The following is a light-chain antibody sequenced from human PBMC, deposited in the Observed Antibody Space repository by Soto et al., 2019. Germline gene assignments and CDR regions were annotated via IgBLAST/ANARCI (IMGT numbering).Light chain of an antibody. CDR3: QQYGDSSWT. CDR1: QSVTSNA. Sequence: EMVLSQRTATLSFSPVGRANLSCRASQSVTSNALAWYQQKPGQAPRLLIYGASSRATGIPDRFSGSGSGTDFTLSISRLEPEDFAVYYCQQYGDSSWTFGQGTRLEIK. J-gene: IGKJ5*01. CDR2: GAS. V-gene: IGKV3-20*01.